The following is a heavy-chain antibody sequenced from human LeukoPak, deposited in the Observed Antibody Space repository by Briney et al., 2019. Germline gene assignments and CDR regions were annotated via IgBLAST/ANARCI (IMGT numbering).Heavy chain of an antibody. J-gene: IGHJ6*03. CDR1: GFTFDDYA. V-gene: IGHV3-9*01. CDR3: AKGSSSVAYYYYYMDV. CDR2: ISWNSGSI. Sequence: GGSLRLSCAASGFTFDDYAMHWVRQAPGKGLEWVSGISWNSGSIGYADSVKGRFTISRDNAKNSLYLQMNSLRAEDTALYYCAKGSSSVAYYYYYMDVWGKGTTVTASS. D-gene: IGHD6-6*01.